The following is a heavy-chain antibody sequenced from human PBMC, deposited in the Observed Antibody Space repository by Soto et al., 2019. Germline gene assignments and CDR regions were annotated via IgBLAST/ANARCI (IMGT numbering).Heavy chain of an antibody. CDR3: ARGRYCLTGRCFPNWFDS. CDR1: GGSISSGGYY. CDR2: IYYSGST. D-gene: IGHD7-27*01. J-gene: IGHJ5*01. Sequence: SETLSLTCTVSGGSISSGGYYWSWIRQHPGKGLEWIGYIYYSGSTYYNPSLKSRVTISVDTSKNQFSLKLSSVTAADTAVYFCARGRYCLTGRCFPNWFDSWGQGALGTVSS. V-gene: IGHV4-31*03.